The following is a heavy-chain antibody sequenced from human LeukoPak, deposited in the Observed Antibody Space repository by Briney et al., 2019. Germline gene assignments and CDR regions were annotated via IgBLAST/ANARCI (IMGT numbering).Heavy chain of an antibody. CDR3: ARQQLAPASYYYYAMDV. D-gene: IGHD6-13*01. V-gene: IGHV4-39*01. Sequence: SETLSLTCTVSGDSIRSSSHYWGWIRQPPGKGLEWIASSYYSGNTNYNPSLKSRFTISVDTSKNQFSLKLNSVTAEDTAVYYCARQQLAPASYYYYAMDVWGQGTTVTVS. CDR1: GDSIRSSSHY. CDR2: SYYSGNT. J-gene: IGHJ6*02.